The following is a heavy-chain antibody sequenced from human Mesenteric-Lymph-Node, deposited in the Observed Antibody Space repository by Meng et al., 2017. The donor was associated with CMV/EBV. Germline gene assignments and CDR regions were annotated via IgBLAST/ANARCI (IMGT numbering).Heavy chain of an antibody. CDR1: GGSFSGYY. V-gene: IGHV4-34*01. Sequence: SETLSLTCAVYGGSFSGYYWSWIRQPPGKGLEWIGEINHSGSINSNPSLKSRVTISVDTSKNQFSLKLSSVTAADTAVYYCARVGGGYVPYFDYWGQGTLVTVSS. D-gene: IGHD1-26*01. CDR2: INHSGSI. J-gene: IGHJ4*02. CDR3: ARVGGGYVPYFDY.